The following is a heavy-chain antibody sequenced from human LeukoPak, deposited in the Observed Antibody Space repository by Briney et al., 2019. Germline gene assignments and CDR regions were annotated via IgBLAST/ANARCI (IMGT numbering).Heavy chain of an antibody. D-gene: IGHD3-3*01. CDR1: GFTFSTYG. J-gene: IGHJ4*02. CDR2: IWKDGTNK. Sequence: GGSLRPSCAASGFTFSTYGMHWVRQAPGKGLEWVAVIWKDGTNKYYEDSVKGRFTISRDNSKNTLYLQMNSLRDEDTAIYYCAREEIRAPFDYWGQGTPVTVSS. CDR3: AREEIRAPFDY. V-gene: IGHV3-33*01.